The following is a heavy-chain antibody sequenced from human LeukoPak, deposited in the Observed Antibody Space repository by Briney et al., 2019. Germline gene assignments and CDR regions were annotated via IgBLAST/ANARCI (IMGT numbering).Heavy chain of an antibody. J-gene: IGHJ4*02. Sequence: ASVKVSCTASGYTFTSYAMHWVRQAPGQRLEWMGWINAGNGNTKYSQKFQGRVTITRDTSASTAYMELSSLRSEDTAVYYCARFGHENWGGFDYWGQGTLVTVSS. D-gene: IGHD7-27*01. V-gene: IGHV1-3*01. CDR2: INAGNGNT. CDR3: ARFGHENWGGFDY. CDR1: GYTFTSYA.